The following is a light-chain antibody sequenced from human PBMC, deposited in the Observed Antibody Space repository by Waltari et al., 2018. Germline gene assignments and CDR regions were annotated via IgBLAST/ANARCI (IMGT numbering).Light chain of an antibody. J-gene: IGKJ5*01. CDR2: GAF. CDR3: QQYNRWPPIT. Sequence: EIVMTQSPATLSVSPGERATLSCRASQGISDNLAWYQQKPGQAPRLLIYGAFTRATGIPARFTGSGSGTEFTLTISSLQSEDSVVYYCQQYNRWPPITFGQGTRLEIK. CDR1: QGISDN. V-gene: IGKV3-15*01.